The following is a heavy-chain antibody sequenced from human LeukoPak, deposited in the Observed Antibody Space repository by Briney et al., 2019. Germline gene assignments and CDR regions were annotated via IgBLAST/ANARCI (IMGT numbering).Heavy chain of an antibody. CDR2: IKQDGSEK. CDR3: ARGSIVVVPAALFDY. CDR1: GFTFSSYW. J-gene: IGHJ4*02. D-gene: IGHD2-2*01. Sequence: HTGGSLRLSCAASGFTFSSYWMSWVRQAPGKGLKWVANIKQDGSEKYYVDSVKGRFTISRDNAKNSLYLQMNSLRAEDTAVYYCARGSIVVVPAALFDYWGQGTLVTVSS. V-gene: IGHV3-7*01.